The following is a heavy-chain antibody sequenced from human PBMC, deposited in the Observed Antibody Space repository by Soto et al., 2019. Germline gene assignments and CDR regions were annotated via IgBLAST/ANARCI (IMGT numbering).Heavy chain of an antibody. CDR2: IIPIFGTA. CDR1: GGTFSSYA. V-gene: IGHV1-69*06. Sequence: QVQLVQSGAEVKKPGSSVKVSCKASGGTFSSYAISWVRQAPGQGLEWMGGIIPIFGTANYAQKFQGRVTITADKSTSTAYMELSSLRSEDTAVYYCASGRRYCSSNSCSHLYYYYYGMDVWGQGTTVTVSS. CDR3: ASGRRYCSSNSCSHLYYYYYGMDV. J-gene: IGHJ6*02. D-gene: IGHD2-2*01.